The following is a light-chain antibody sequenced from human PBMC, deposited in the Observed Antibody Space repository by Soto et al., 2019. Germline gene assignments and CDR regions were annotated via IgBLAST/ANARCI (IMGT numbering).Light chain of an antibody. Sequence: QSALIQPPSVSGSPGQSVTISCTGTSSDVGSYDYVSWYQQHPGTVPKPMIYNVNTQPSGVPDRFSGSKSGNTASMTISGLQAEDEADYYCCSYAGSSTFRVVFGGGTKVTVL. CDR2: NVN. V-gene: IGLV2-11*01. CDR1: SSDVGSYDY. J-gene: IGLJ2*01. CDR3: CSYAGSSTFRVV.